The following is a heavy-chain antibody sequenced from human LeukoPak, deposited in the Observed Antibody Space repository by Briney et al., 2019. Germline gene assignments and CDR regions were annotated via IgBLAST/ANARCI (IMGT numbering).Heavy chain of an antibody. CDR1: GYTFTDFY. CDR2: INPNSGGT. Sequence: ASVKVSCKASGYTFTDFYMHWVRQAPGQGLERMGRINPNSGGTNYAQKFQGRVTMTRDTSVSTAYMELSRLTSDDTAVYYCARVLGYSSSPRTFDYWGQGTLVTVSS. CDR3: ARVLGYSSSPRTFDY. V-gene: IGHV1-2*06. J-gene: IGHJ4*02. D-gene: IGHD6-6*01.